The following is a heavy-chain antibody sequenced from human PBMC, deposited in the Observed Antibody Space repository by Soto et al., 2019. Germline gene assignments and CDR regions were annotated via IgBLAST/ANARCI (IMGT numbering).Heavy chain of an antibody. D-gene: IGHD3-10*01. V-gene: IGHV1-2*02. CDR1: GYTFTGYY. CDR3: ARDRYYYGSGSYPLTPPNWFDP. J-gene: IGHJ5*02. Sequence: ASVKVSCKASGYTFTGYYMHWVRQAPGQGLEWMGWINPNSGGTNYAQKFQGRVTMTRDTSISTAYMELSRLRSDDTAVYYCARDRYYYGSGSYPLTPPNWFDPWGKGTLVTVSS. CDR2: INPNSGGT.